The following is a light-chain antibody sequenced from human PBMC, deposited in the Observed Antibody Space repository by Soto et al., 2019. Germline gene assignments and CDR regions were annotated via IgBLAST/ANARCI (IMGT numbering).Light chain of an antibody. CDR3: CSYAGTPTVV. Sequence: QSALTQPRSVSGSPGQSVTISCTGTSSDVGVYNYVSWYQQYPGKAPKLMIYDVSKRPSGVPDRFAGSKSANTASLTISGLQAEDEADYYCCSYAGTPTVVFGGGTKVTVL. CDR1: SSDVGVYNY. CDR2: DVS. V-gene: IGLV2-11*01. J-gene: IGLJ2*01.